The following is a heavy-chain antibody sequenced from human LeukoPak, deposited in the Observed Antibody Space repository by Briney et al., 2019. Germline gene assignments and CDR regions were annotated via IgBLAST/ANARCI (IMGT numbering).Heavy chain of an antibody. V-gene: IGHV3-74*01. Sequence: PGGSLRLSCAASGFTFSSHWMFWVRQAPGKGLVWVSRINTDGSATSYADSVKGRFTISRDDAKNTLYLQMNSLRAEDTAVYYCATAPAGYFDYWGQGTPVTVSS. CDR2: INTDGSAT. CDR3: ATAPAGYFDY. CDR1: GFTFSSHW. D-gene: IGHD6-13*01. J-gene: IGHJ4*02.